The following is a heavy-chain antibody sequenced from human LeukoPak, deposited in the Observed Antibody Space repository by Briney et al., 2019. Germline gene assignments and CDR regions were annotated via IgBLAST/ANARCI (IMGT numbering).Heavy chain of an antibody. CDR2: ISGSGHDI. CDR1: GFTFSDSY. D-gene: IGHD6-13*01. J-gene: IGHJ2*01. CDR3: ARAAYSSTWYSRYFDL. V-gene: IGHV3-11*06. Sequence: PGGSLRLSCAASGFTFSDSYMTRVRQAPGKGVEWVAYISGSGHDINYSDSVKGRFTISRENAKNSLYLQMNSLRAGDTAVYYCARAAYSSTWYSRYFDLWGRGTLVTVSS.